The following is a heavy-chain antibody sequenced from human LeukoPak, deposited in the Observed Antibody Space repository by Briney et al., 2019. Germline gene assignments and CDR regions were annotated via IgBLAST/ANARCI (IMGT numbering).Heavy chain of an antibody. CDR1: GGSISSSSYY. D-gene: IGHD3-22*01. CDR3: ARTMIVVVISNDAFDI. Sequence: SETLSLTCTVSGGSISSSSYYWGWIRQPPGKGLEWIGSIYYSGSTYYNPSLKSRVTISVDTSKNQFSLKLSSVTAADTAVYYCARTMIVVVISNDAFDIWGQGTMVTVSP. CDR2: IYYSGST. J-gene: IGHJ3*02. V-gene: IGHV4-39*01.